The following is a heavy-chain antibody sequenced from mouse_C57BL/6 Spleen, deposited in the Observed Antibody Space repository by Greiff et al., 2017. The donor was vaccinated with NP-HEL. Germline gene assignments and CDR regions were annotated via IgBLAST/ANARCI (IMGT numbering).Heavy chain of an antibody. CDR1: GYSITSGYY. CDR2: ISYDGSN. Sequence: ESGPGLVKPSQSLSLTCSVTGYSITSGYYWNLIRQFPGNKLEWMGYISYDGSNNYNPSLKNRISITRDTSKNQFFLKLNSVTTEDTATYYCASEWTDPCAMDYWGQGTSVTVSS. J-gene: IGHJ4*01. V-gene: IGHV3-6*01. CDR3: ASEWTDPCAMDY.